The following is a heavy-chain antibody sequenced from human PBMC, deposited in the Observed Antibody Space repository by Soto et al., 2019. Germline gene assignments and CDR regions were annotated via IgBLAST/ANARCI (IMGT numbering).Heavy chain of an antibody. Sequence: GGSLRLSCAASGFSLSDYYMTWIRQAPGKGLQWLSYIGSSGATIYYADSLTGRLTISRDTAKNSLYLQMNSLRADDTAVSCGARCDYDYFGMDVWGQGTTVTVSS. V-gene: IGHV3-11*01. J-gene: IGHJ6*01. CDR1: GFSLSDYY. CDR3: ARCDYDYFGMDV. CDR2: IGSSGATI.